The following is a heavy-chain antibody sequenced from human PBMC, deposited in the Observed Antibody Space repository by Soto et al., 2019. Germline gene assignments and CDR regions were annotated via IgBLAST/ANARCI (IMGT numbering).Heavy chain of an antibody. CDR1: GGTFSSYA. CDR3: ARGEGYSYGHPYYYYGMDV. CDR2: IIPIFGTA. Sequence: SVKVSCKASGGTFSSYAISWVRQAPGQGLEWMGGIIPIFGTANYAQKFQGRVTITADESTSTAYMELSSLRSEDTAVYYCARGEGYSYGHPYYYYGMDVWDKGTTVTVSS. J-gene: IGHJ6*04. V-gene: IGHV1-69*13. D-gene: IGHD5-18*01.